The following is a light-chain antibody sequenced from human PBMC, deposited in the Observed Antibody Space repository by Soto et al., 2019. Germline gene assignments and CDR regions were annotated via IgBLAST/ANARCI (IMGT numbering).Light chain of an antibody. CDR1: QSLLYSNGYTY. Sequence: DIVMTQSPLSLPVTPGEPASISCRSSQSLLYSNGYTYLDWYLQKPGQSPQLLIYMSSIRASGVPDRFSGSGSGTDFTLKISRVEAEDVGVYYCMQALQTPRTFGQGTKVEIK. CDR2: MSS. J-gene: IGKJ1*01. CDR3: MQALQTPRT. V-gene: IGKV2-28*01.